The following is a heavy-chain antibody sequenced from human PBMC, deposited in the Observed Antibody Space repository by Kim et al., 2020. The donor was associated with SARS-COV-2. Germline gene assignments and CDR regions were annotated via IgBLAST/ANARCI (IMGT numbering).Heavy chain of an antibody. V-gene: IGHV1-24*01. Sequence: QKFQGRVTMTEDTSTDTAYMELSSLRSEDTAVYYCATTSSGYQPAIAFDIWGQGTMVTVSS. CDR3: ATTSSGYQPAIAFDI. J-gene: IGHJ3*02. D-gene: IGHD3-22*01.